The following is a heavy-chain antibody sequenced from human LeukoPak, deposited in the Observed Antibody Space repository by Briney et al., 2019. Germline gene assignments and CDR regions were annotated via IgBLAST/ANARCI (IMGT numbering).Heavy chain of an antibody. V-gene: IGHV3-48*04. CDR2: ISRSSGSSTI. Sequence: PGGSLRLSCAASGFTFSTYSMNWVRQDPGKGLGWVAYISRSSGSSTIYYADSAKGRFTISSDNAKSSLFLQMNNLRAEDTAVYYCARVGWELLGGWRDAFDIWGQGTMVTVSS. CDR3: ARVGWELLGGWRDAFDI. CDR1: GFTFSTYS. D-gene: IGHD1-26*01. J-gene: IGHJ3*02.